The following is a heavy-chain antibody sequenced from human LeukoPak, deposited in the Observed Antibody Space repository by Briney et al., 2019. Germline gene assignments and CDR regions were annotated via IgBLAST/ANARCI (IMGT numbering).Heavy chain of an antibody. Sequence: PGGSLRLSCAASGFSFSNSWMAWVRRAPGQGLEWVANIKQDASTKHYAGSLKGRFTISRDNPRNSLYLQMHSLTVDDSAVYFCARDTIGSLDYWGQGILVTVAS. CDR1: GFSFSNSW. V-gene: IGHV3-7*01. CDR3: ARDTIGSLDY. CDR2: IKQDASTK. D-gene: IGHD1-26*01. J-gene: IGHJ4*02.